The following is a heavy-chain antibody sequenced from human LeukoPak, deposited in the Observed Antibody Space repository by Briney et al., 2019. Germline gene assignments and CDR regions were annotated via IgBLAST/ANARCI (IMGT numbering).Heavy chain of an antibody. J-gene: IGHJ5*02. V-gene: IGHV3-30-3*01. CDR1: GFTFSSYA. D-gene: IGHD6-13*01. CDR3: ARDRIYPQAAAGVWFDP. CDR2: ISYDGSNK. Sequence: GGSLRLSCAASGFTFSSYAMHWVRQAPGKGLEWVAVISYDGSNKYYADSVKGRFTISRDNSKNTLYLQMNSLRAEDTAVYYCARDRIYPQAAAGVWFDPWGQGTLVTVSS.